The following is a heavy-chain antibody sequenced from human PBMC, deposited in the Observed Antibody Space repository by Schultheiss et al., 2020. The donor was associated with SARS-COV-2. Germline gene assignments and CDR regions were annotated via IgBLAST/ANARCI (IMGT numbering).Heavy chain of an antibody. D-gene: IGHD3-10*01. V-gene: IGHV6-1*01. CDR1: GDSVSSNSAA. Sequence: SETLSLTCVISGDSVSSNSAAWNWIRQSPSRGLEWLGRTYYRSKWYNDYAVSVKSRITINPDTSKNQFSLQLNSVTPEDTAVYYCARVSDGSGGRGYYYYYYGMDVWGQGTTVTVSS. J-gene: IGHJ6*02. CDR3: ARVSDGSGGRGYYYYYYGMDV. CDR2: TYYRSKWYN.